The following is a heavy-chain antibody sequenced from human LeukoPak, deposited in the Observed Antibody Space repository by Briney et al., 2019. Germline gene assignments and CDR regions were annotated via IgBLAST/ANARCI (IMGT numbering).Heavy chain of an antibody. D-gene: IGHD3-3*01. CDR1: GGSISSGTYY. CDR2: VYTSGST. Sequence: SQTLSLTCTVSGGSISSGTYYWSWIRRPAGKGLEWIGRVYTSGSTNYTPSLKSRVTISVDTSKNQFSLKLSTVTAADTAVYYCARAKFWSGLDYWGQGTLVTVSS. J-gene: IGHJ4*02. V-gene: IGHV4-61*02. CDR3: ARAKFWSGLDY.